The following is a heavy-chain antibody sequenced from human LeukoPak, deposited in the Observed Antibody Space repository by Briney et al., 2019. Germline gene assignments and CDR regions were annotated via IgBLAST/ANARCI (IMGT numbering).Heavy chain of an antibody. D-gene: IGHD2-15*01. J-gene: IGHJ6*03. CDR1: GFTFSSYS. Sequence: GGSLRLSCAASGFTFSSYSMNWVRQAPGKGLEWVSYISSSGSTIYYADSVKGRFTISRDNAKNSLYLQMNSLRAEDTAVYYCARPGRRYYYYYMDVWGKGTTVTVSS. CDR3: ARPGRRYYYYYMDV. CDR2: ISSSGSTI. V-gene: IGHV3-48*04.